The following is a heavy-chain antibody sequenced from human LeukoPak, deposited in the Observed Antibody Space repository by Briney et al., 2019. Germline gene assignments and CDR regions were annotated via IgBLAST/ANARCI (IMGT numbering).Heavy chain of an antibody. CDR1: GFTFSSYA. V-gene: IGHV3-23*01. CDR3: ANGGSIAVATPLDY. CDR2: ITGSGGST. D-gene: IGHD6-19*01. J-gene: IGHJ4*02. Sequence: GGSLRLSCAASGFTFSSYAMSWVRQAPGKGLEWVSGITGSGGSTYYADSVKGRFTISRDNSKNTLYLQMNGLRAEDTAVYYCANGGSIAVATPLDYWGQGTLVTVSS.